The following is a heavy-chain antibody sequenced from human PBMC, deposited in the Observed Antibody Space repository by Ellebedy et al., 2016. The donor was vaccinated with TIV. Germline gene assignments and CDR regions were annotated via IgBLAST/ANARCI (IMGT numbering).Heavy chain of an antibody. J-gene: IGHJ4*02. CDR2: IKSKTHGGTT. Sequence: GESLKISCAASGFTFSNSWMSWVRQAPGKGLEWVGLIKSKTHGGTTDYAAPVKGRFTISRDNSMTTLYLQMNSLRAEDTAVYYCARDLDKSSGWYGGAAYWGQGTLVTVSS. CDR3: ARDLDKSSGWYGGAAY. D-gene: IGHD6-19*01. CDR1: GFTFSNSW. V-gene: IGHV3-15*01.